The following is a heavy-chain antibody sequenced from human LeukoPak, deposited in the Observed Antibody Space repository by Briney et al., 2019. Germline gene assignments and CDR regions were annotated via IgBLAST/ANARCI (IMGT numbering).Heavy chain of an antibody. J-gene: IGHJ4*02. CDR1: GGSISRSSYY. CDR3: AREVYDSSVFDY. V-gene: IGHV4-61*01. D-gene: IGHD3-22*01. CDR2: IYYSGST. Sequence: PSETLSLTCTVSGGSISRSSYYWSWIRQPPGKGLEWIGYIYYSGSTNYNPSLKSRVTISVDTSKNQFSLKLSSVTAADTAVYYCAREVYDSSVFDYWGQGTLVTVSS.